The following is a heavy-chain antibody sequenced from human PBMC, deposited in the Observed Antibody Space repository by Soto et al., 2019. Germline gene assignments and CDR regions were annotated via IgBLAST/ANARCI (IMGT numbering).Heavy chain of an antibody. J-gene: IGHJ4*02. CDR3: RGGGSGHPFDY. CDR2: VHYSGST. D-gene: IGHD2-15*01. CDR1: GVSITSHY. Sequence: SETLSLTCTVSGVSITSHYWTWIRQPPGKGLEWIGNVHYSGSTHSSPSLKSRVIISLDTSENQSSLKLNSVTAADTAVYSCRGGGSGHPFDYWGRGTLVTVSS. V-gene: IGHV4-59*11.